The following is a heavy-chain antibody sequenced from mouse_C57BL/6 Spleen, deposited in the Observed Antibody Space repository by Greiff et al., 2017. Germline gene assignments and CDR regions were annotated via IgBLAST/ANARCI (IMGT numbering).Heavy chain of an antibody. Sequence: DVQLVEPGGGLVKPGGSLKLSCAASGFTFSSYAMSWVRQTPEKRLEWVATISDGGSYTYYPDNVKGRFTISRDNAKNNLYLQMSHLKSEDTAVYYCARDRGRGDYYAMDYWGQGTSVTVSS. CDR1: GFTFSSYA. D-gene: IGHD3-3*01. CDR2: ISDGGSYT. CDR3: ARDRGRGDYYAMDY. V-gene: IGHV5-4*01. J-gene: IGHJ4*01.